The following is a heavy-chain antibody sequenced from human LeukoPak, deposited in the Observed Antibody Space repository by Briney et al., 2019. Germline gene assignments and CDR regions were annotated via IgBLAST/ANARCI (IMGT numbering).Heavy chain of an antibody. CDR1: GFTFGDSA. D-gene: IGHD6-13*01. CDR2: IRSKSYGVTA. V-gene: IGHV3-49*03. CDR3: SRGGGAAYD. Sequence: PGGSLRLSCTASGFTFGDSAMSWFRQAPGKGLGWVAFIRSKSYGVTAEYAGSVRGRFTISRDDSENVIYLQMDSPETEDTAVYYCSRGGGAAYDWGQGTRVTVSS. J-gene: IGHJ4*02.